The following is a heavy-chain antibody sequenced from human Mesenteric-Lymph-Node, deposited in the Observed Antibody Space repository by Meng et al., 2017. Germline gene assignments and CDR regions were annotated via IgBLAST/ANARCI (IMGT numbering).Heavy chain of an antibody. CDR3: ARRGSSWYFDS. J-gene: IGHJ4*02. D-gene: IGHD6-13*01. Sequence: QGQLQEAGPGLVKPSGTLSLTCDGSCGSIRNDQWWSWVRQAPGKGLEWIGNMHYSGTTYYNPSLKSRITISVDTSKNQFSLKLSSVTAADTAVYYCARRGSSWYFDSWGQGALVTVSS. CDR1: CGSIRNDQW. CDR2: MHYSGTT. V-gene: IGHV4-4*02.